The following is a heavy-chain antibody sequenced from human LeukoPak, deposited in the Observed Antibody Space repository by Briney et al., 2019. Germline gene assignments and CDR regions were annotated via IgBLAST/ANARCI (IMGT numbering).Heavy chain of an antibody. Sequence: GGSLRLSCAASGFTFSSYSMNWVRQAPGKGLEWVSYISSSSSTIYYADSVKGRFTISRDNAKDSLYLQMNSLRAEDTAVYYCARVYDSSGYFDYYGMDVWGQGTTVTVSS. J-gene: IGHJ6*02. CDR3: ARVYDSSGYFDYYGMDV. V-gene: IGHV3-48*04. D-gene: IGHD3-22*01. CDR1: GFTFSSYS. CDR2: ISSSSSTI.